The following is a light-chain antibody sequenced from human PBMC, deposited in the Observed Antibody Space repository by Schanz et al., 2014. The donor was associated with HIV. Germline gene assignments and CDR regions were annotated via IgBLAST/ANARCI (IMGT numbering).Light chain of an antibody. Sequence: QSVLTQPPSASGPPGQRVTISCSGSSSNIGISYVYWYQQVPGTAPKLLIYRNNQRPSGVPDRFSGSKSGTSASLAISGLQAEDEADYFCQSFDSSLNGYVVFGGGTKLTVL. CDR2: RNN. CDR3: QSFDSSLNGYVV. CDR1: SSNIGISY. J-gene: IGLJ2*01. V-gene: IGLV1-47*01.